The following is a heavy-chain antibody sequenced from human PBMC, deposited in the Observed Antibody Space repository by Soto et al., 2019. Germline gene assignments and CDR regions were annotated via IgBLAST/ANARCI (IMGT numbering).Heavy chain of an antibody. Sequence: ASVKVSCKASGYTFASYGSRWVRQAPGQGLEWMGWISTYNGNTKYAQKVQGRLTMTTDTSTSTANMELTSLRSDDTALYYCARTTVTASYYYMDVWGKGSTVTVSS. V-gene: IGHV1-18*01. CDR3: ARTTVTASYYYMDV. CDR2: ISTYNGNT. CDR1: GYTFASYG. D-gene: IGHD4-17*01. J-gene: IGHJ6*03.